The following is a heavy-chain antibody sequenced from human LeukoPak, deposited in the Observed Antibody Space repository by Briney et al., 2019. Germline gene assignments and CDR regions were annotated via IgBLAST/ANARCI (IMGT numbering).Heavy chain of an antibody. Sequence: PGRSLRLSCAASGFTFGDYGMHWVRHAPGKGLEWVAGITWNTGTIVYADSVKGRFTISRDNAKNSLYLQMNSLRAEDTALYYCAKSPLPDSSGYYTLWDWGRGTLVTVSS. CDR1: GFTFGDYG. J-gene: IGHJ4*02. CDR3: AKSPLPDSSGYYTLWD. CDR2: ITWNTGTI. V-gene: IGHV3-9*01. D-gene: IGHD3-22*01.